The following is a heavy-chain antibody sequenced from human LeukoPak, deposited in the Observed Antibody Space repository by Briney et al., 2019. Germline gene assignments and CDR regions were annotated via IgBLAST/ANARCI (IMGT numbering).Heavy chain of an antibody. CDR2: ISSSSSHI. J-gene: IGHJ3*02. D-gene: IGHD5-12*01. Sequence: GGSLRLSCAASGFTFSSYAMSWVRQAPGKGLEWVSSISSSSSHIYYADSVKGRFTISRDNAKNSLYLQMNSLRAEDTAVYYCARVKEASAFDIWGQGTMITVSS. V-gene: IGHV3-21*01. CDR1: GFTFSSYA. CDR3: ARVKEASAFDI.